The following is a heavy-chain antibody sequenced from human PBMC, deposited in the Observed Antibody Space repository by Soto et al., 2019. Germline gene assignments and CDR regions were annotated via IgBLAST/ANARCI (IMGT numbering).Heavy chain of an antibody. V-gene: IGHV3-7*05. Sequence: GGSLRLSCATSGFIFSSFWMSWVRQAPGKGLEWVANIKQDGSEKYYVDSVKGRFTISRDNAKNSMSLQMSSLRAEDTAVYYCARLAYSGTFPFDYWGQVTLVTVSS. J-gene: IGHJ4*02. CDR2: IKQDGSEK. D-gene: IGHD1-26*01. CDR3: ARLAYSGTFPFDY. CDR1: GFIFSSFW.